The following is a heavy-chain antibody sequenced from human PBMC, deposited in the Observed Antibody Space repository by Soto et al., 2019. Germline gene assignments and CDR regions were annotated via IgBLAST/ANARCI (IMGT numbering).Heavy chain of an antibody. CDR1: GFTFSSYA. CDR2: ISGSGGST. J-gene: IGHJ5*02. D-gene: IGHD2-2*01. CDR3: AKGGVVVPAAIYGNWFDP. Sequence: EVQLLESGGGLVQPGGSLRLSCAASGFTFSSYAMSWVRQAPGKGLEWVSAISGSGGSTYYADSVKGRFTISRDNSKNTLYLQMNSLRAEDTAVYYCAKGGVVVPAAIYGNWFDPWGQGTLVTVSS. V-gene: IGHV3-23*01.